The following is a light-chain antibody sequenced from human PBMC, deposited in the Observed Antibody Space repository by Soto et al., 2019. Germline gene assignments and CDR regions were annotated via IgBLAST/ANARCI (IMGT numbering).Light chain of an antibody. CDR3: QQYNNWLKT. CDR2: GAS. J-gene: IGKJ1*01. V-gene: IGKV3-15*01. CDR1: QSVSSN. Sequence: EIVMTQSPATLSVSPGERATLSCRASQSVSSNLAWYQQKPGQAPRLLIYGASTRATGIPARFSGSGSGTKFTLTISSLQSEDFAVYYCQQYNNWLKTFGKGTKVDIK.